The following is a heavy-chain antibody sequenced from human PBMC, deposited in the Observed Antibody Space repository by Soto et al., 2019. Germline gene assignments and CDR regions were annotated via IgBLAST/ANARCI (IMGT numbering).Heavy chain of an antibody. D-gene: IGHD3-16*01. V-gene: IGHV4-59*11. CDR2: IFFTGNT. CDR1: GDFSSAHY. J-gene: IGHJ4*02. CDR3: AREGGGYGFDY. Sequence: HVQLQESGPGLVKPSETLSLTCTVSGDFSSAHYWSWIRQPPGKGLEWLGHIFFTGNTKYNPSLKSPLSLSLDASNNQFALTLTSVPTGATAVYYCAREGGGYGFDYWGPGTLVTVSS.